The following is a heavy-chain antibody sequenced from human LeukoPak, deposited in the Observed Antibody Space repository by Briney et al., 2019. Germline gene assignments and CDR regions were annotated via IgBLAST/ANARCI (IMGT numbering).Heavy chain of an antibody. J-gene: IGHJ4*02. Sequence: TGGSLRLSCAASGFTFSSYGMHWVCQAPGKGLEWVAVISYDGSNKYYADSVKGRFTISRDNSKNTLYLQMNSLRAEDTAVYYCAREGLSIAVASDYWGQGTLVTVSS. CDR2: ISYDGSNK. CDR3: AREGLSIAVASDY. D-gene: IGHD6-19*01. V-gene: IGHV3-30*03. CDR1: GFTFSSYG.